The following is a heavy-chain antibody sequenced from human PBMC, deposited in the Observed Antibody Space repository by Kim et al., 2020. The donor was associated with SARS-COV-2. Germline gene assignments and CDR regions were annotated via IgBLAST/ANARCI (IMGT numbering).Heavy chain of an antibody. Sequence: GGSLRLSCAASGFTFSSYAMSWVRQAPGKGLEWVSAISGSGGSTYYADSVKGRFTISRDNSKNTLDLQMNSLRAEDAAVYYCAKSLLIWGDFDYWGQGTLVTVSS. D-gene: IGHD3-16*01. CDR1: GFTFSSYA. V-gene: IGHV3-23*01. J-gene: IGHJ4*02. CDR2: ISGSGGST. CDR3: AKSLLIWGDFDY.